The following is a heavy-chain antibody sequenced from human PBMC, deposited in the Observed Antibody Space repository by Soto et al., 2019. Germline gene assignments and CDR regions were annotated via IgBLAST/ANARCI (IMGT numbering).Heavy chain of an antibody. V-gene: IGHV3-49*04. CDR1: GFTFGYYA. J-gene: IGHJ6*02. D-gene: IGHD3-22*01. CDR3: TRDDTIVEFSGYYYYYGMDV. CDR2: IRSKAYGGTT. Sequence: GGSLRLSCTASGFTFGYYAMSWVRQSPGKGLEWVGFIRSKAYGGTTEYAASVKGRFTISRDDSKSIAYLQMNSLKTEDTAVYYCTRDDTIVEFSGYYYYYGMDVWGQGTTVTVSS.